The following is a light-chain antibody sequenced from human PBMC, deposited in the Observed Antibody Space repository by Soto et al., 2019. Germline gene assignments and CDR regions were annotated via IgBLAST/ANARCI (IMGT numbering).Light chain of an antibody. CDR2: AAS. CDR1: QSTSIY. CDR3: QQSYSTPYT. J-gene: IGKJ2*01. Sequence: DIQMTQSPSSLSASVGDRVTITCRAGQSTSIYVNWYQQKLGKAPKLLIYAASSLQSGVPSRFSGSESGTDFTLTISSLQPEDFANYYCQQSYSTPYTFGQGTKLEIK. V-gene: IGKV1-39*01.